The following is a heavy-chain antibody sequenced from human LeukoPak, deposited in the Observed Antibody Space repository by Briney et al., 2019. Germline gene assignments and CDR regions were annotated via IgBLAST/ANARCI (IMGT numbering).Heavy chain of an antibody. CDR3: ARSQGDMTATKRSIDY. D-gene: IGHD2-21*02. Sequence: GSLRLSCAASGFTFSSYAMSWVRQPPGKGLEWIGSIYYSGSTNYNPSLKSRVTISADTSKNQFSLKLNSVTAADTAVYFCARSQGDMTATKRSIDYWGQGTLVTVSS. V-gene: IGHV4-39*01. J-gene: IGHJ4*02. CDR1: GFTFSSYA. CDR2: IYYSGST.